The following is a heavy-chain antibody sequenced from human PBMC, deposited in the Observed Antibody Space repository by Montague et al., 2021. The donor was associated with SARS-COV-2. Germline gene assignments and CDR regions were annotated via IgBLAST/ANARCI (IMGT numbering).Heavy chain of an antibody. D-gene: IGHD2-21*01. CDR3: VGDAYNPLEGN. Sequence: TLSLTCTVSGGAINSGDFYWSWIRQPAGKGLEWIGRIYVTGSTRYSPSLESRVTMSIDTAKGQFSLKLSSATDADTGVYCCVGDAYNPLEGNWGQGTLVTVSS. V-gene: IGHV4-61*02. CDR2: IYVTGST. CDR1: GGAINSGDFY. J-gene: IGHJ4*02.